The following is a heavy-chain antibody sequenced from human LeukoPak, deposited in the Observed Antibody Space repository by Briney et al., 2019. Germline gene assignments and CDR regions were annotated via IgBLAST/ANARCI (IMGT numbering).Heavy chain of an antibody. V-gene: IGHV1-46*01. CDR2: INPSGGST. J-gene: IGHJ6*03. CDR3: ARGPFIIMVRWGQWCYYLDV. Sequence: ASVKVSCKASGYTFTSYYMHWVRQAPGQGLEWMGIINPSGGSTNYAQKFQGRVTMTRDTSTNTVYMELSSLRSEDTAVYYCARGPFIIMVRWGQWCYYLDVWRKGTTVTLPS. D-gene: IGHD3-10*01. CDR1: GYTFTSYY.